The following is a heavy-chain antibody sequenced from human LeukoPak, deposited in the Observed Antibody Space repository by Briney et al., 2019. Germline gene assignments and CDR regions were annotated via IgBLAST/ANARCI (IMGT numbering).Heavy chain of an antibody. Sequence: ASVKVSCKASGYTFTSYGISWVRQAPGQGLEWMGWISAYNGNTNYAQKLQGRVTMTTDTSTSTVYMELSSLRSEDTAVYYCAKRAFVGATTDWGQGTLVTVSS. CDR1: GYTFTSYG. V-gene: IGHV1-18*01. CDR3: AKRAFVGATTD. J-gene: IGHJ4*02. D-gene: IGHD1-26*01. CDR2: ISAYNGNT.